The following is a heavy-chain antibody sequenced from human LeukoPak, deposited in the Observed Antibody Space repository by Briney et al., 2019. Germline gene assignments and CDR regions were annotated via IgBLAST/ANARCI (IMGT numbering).Heavy chain of an antibody. J-gene: IGHJ4*02. CDR1: GFTVSGNY. V-gene: IGHV3-53*01. Sequence: PGGSLRLSCAASGFTVSGNYMSWVRRAPGKGLEWVSIIYSGGATYYADSVKGRFTTSRDNSNNTLYLQMNSLRAEDTAVYYCARDLYSSGWFDYWGQGTLVTVSS. D-gene: IGHD6-19*01. CDR2: IYSGGAT. CDR3: ARDLYSSGWFDY.